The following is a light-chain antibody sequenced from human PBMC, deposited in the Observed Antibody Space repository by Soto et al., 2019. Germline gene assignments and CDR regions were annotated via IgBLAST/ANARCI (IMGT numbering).Light chain of an antibody. CDR1: SSDVGGYNY. Sequence: QSVLTQPPSASGSPGQSVTISCTGTSSDVGGYNYVSWYQQHPGKAPKVMIYEVNKRPSGVPDRFSGSKSGNTASLTVSGLQAEDEAHYYRKSYTGINNWVFGGGTKLTVL. CDR2: EVN. CDR3: KSYTGINNWV. V-gene: IGLV2-8*01. J-gene: IGLJ3*02.